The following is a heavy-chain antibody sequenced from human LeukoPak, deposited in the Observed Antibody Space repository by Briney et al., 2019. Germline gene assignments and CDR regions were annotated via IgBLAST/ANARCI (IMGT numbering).Heavy chain of an antibody. CDR2: ISSSSSYI. J-gene: IGHJ6*02. CDR1: GFTFSTYA. Sequence: GRSLRLSCAASGFTFSTYAMNWVRQAPGKGLEWVSSISSSSSYIYYADSVRGRFTISRDNAKNSLYLQMNSLRAEDTAVYYCAREGDGYNTNNYYYYGMDVWGQGTTVTVSS. V-gene: IGHV3-21*01. CDR3: AREGDGYNTNNYYYYGMDV. D-gene: IGHD5-24*01.